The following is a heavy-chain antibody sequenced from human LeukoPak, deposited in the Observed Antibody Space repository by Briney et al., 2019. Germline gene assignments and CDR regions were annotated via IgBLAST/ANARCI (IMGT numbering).Heavy chain of an antibody. J-gene: IGHJ6*03. Sequence: LETLSLTCIVSGGSTSSHYWSWIRQPLGKGLESIWYIYYIGGINYKPSPKSRVTISVDTSKNQFSLKLSSVTAADTAVYYCARYSYYYYYMDVWGKGTTVTVSS. D-gene: IGHD4-11*01. V-gene: IGHV4-59*11. CDR2: IYYIGGI. CDR1: GGSTSSHY. CDR3: ARYSYYYYYMDV.